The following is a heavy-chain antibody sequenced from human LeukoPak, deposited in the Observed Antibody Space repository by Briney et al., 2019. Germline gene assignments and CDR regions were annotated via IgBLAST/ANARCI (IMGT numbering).Heavy chain of an antibody. CDR1: GGSISSGDYY. V-gene: IGHV4-30-4*01. J-gene: IGHJ4*02. D-gene: IGHD3-22*01. CDR3: ARGRLEAVFDY. CDR2: IYYSGST. Sequence: PSQTLSLTCTVSGGSISSGDYYWSWIRQPPGKGLEWIGFIYYSGSTYYNPSLKSRATISVDTSKNQFSLKLSSVTAADTAVYYCARGRLEAVFDYWGQGTLVTVSS.